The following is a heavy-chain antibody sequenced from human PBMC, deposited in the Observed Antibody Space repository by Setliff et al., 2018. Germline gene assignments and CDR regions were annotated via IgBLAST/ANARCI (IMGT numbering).Heavy chain of an antibody. J-gene: IGHJ3*02. CDR1: GYTFTSYG. D-gene: IGHD6-6*01. Sequence: ASVKVSCKASGYTFTSYGISWVRQAPGQGLEWMGWISAYNGNTNYAQKLQGRVTMTTDTSTGTAYMELRSLRSDDTGVYYCARDFPPLYSSSFSDAFDIWGQGTMVTVSS. CDR3: ARDFPPLYSSSFSDAFDI. V-gene: IGHV1-18*01. CDR2: ISAYNGNT.